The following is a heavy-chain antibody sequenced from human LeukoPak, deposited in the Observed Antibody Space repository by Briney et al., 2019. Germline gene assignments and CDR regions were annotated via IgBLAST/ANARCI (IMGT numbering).Heavy chain of an antibody. CDR2: ISTYNGNT. V-gene: IGHV1-18*01. J-gene: IGHJ4*02. CDR1: GYTFTNYG. Sequence: ASVKVSCKASGYTFTNYGISWVRQAPGQGLEWMGWISTYNGNTNYAQKLQGRVTMTTDTSTSTTYMELRSLRSDDTAVYYCALIPYCTTATCYYFDFWGQGTLVTVSS. D-gene: IGHD2-2*01. CDR3: ALIPYCTTATCYYFDF.